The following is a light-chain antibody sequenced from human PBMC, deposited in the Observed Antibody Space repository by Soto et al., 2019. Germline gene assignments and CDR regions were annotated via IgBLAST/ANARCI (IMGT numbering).Light chain of an antibody. CDR1: QSISSW. CDR2: DAS. J-gene: IGKJ2*01. CDR3: QQYNSYSGT. V-gene: IGKV1-5*01. Sequence: DIQMTQSPSTLSASVGDGVTITCRASQSISSWLAWYQQKPGKAPKLLIYDASSLESGVSSRFSGSGSGTEFTLTISSLQPDDFATYYCQQYNSYSGTFGQGTKLEIK.